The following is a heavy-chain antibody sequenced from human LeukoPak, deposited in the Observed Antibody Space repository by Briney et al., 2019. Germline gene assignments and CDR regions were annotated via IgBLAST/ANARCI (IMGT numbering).Heavy chain of an antibody. V-gene: IGHV3-11*01. Sequence: GGSLRLSCAASGFTFSDYYMSWIRQAPGKGLEWVSYISSSGSTIYYADSVKGRFTISRDNAKNSLYLQMNSLRAVDTAVYYCARAADSSGWARNYFDYWGQGTLVTVSS. CDR3: ARAADSSGWARNYFDY. J-gene: IGHJ4*02. D-gene: IGHD6-19*01. CDR2: ISSSGSTI. CDR1: GFTFSDYY.